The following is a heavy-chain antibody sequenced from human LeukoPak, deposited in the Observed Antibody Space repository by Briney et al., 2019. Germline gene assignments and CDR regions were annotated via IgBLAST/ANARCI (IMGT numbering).Heavy chain of an antibody. D-gene: IGHD2-15*01. J-gene: IGHJ4*02. CDR2: INSDGNYT. Sequence: GGSLRLSCAASGFTFSSYGMHWVRQAPGRGLVWVSRINSDGNYTDYADSVKGRFTISRDNAKNSLYLQMNSLRAEDTAVYYCAREGCSGGSCYFDYWGQGTLVTVSS. CDR1: GFTFSSYG. CDR3: AREGCSGGSCYFDY. V-gene: IGHV3-74*01.